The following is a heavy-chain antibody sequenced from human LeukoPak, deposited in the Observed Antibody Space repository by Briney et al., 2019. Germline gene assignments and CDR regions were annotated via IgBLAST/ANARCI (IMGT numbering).Heavy chain of an antibody. V-gene: IGHV1-69*06. Sequence: SVKVSCKASGGTFSSYAISWVRQAPGQGLEWMGGIIPIFGTANYAQKFQGRVTITADKSTSTAYMELSSLRSEDTAVYYCASFPPPPIAVAGIGHDAFDIWGQGTMVTVSS. CDR2: IIPIFGTA. CDR1: GGTFSSYA. D-gene: IGHD6-19*01. CDR3: ASFPPPPIAVAGIGHDAFDI. J-gene: IGHJ3*02.